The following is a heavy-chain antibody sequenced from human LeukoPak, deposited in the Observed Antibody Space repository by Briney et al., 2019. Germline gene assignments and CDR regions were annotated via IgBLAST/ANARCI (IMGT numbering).Heavy chain of an antibody. Sequence: ASVKVSCKASGYAFSDHYMHWVRQAPGQGLEWMGWIDPTSGDTKYAHKFQGRVSMTRDTSISTADMEVSSLRSDDTAVYYCARGIPRSYCTPIDCNPNWFDPWGQGTLVIVSS. CDR3: ARGIPRSYCTPIDCNPNWFDP. D-gene: IGHD2-8*01. CDR1: GYAFSDHY. J-gene: IGHJ5*02. V-gene: IGHV1-2*02. CDR2: IDPTSGDT.